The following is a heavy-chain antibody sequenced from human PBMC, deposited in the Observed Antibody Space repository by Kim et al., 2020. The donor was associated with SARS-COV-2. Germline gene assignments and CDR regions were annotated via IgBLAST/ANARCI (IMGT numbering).Heavy chain of an antibody. Sequence: GGSLRLSCAASGFTFSTYDMHWVRQATGKGLEWVSVIGTTGDTYYQGSVKGRFTISRENAKNSLYLQMNSLRAGDTAVYYCARAKGEYKFDSWGQGTLVT. CDR1: GFTFSTYD. CDR3: ARAKGEYKFDS. V-gene: IGHV3-13*04. D-gene: IGHD1-1*01. CDR2: IGTTGDT. J-gene: IGHJ4*02.